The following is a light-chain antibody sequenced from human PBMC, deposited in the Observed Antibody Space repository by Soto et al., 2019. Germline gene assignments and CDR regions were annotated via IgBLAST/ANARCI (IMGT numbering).Light chain of an antibody. CDR1: QSLSGN. V-gene: IGKV3-15*01. J-gene: IGKJ1*01. CDR3: QQYNKWPLT. CDR2: GAS. Sequence: EIVMTQSPATLAGSPGETVTLSCRASQSLSGNLAWYQQTPGQAPRLLIYGASTRATGIPVRFSGSASGTEFTLTISSLQSEDFTVYYCQQYNKWPLTFGQGTKVDIK.